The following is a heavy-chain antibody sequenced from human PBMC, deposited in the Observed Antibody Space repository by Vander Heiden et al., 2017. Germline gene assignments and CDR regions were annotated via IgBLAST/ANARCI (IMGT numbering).Heavy chain of an antibody. CDR2: INWNGGST. CDR3: ARDVTARVGGSCFDY. CDR1: GFTFDDYG. Sequence: EVQLVESGGGVVRPGGSLRLSCAASGFTFDDYGMSWVRQAPGKGLEWVSGINWNGGSTGYADSVKGRFTISRDNAKNSLYMQMNSMRAEETALYYCARDVTARVGGSCFDYWGQGTMVTVYS. D-gene: IGHD2-15*01. V-gene: IGHV3-20*04. J-gene: IGHJ4*02.